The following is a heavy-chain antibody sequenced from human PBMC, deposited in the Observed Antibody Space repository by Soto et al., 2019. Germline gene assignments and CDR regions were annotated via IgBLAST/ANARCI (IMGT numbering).Heavy chain of an antibody. Sequence: ASVKVSCKASGYTFTSYGISWVRQAPGQGLEWMGWISAYNGNTNYAQKLQGRVTMTTDTSTSTAYMELRSLRSDDTVVYYCARAKNYDFWSGYPLQVDYWGQGTLVTVSS. CDR3: ARAKNYDFWSGYPLQVDY. D-gene: IGHD3-3*01. CDR1: GYTFTSYG. CDR2: ISAYNGNT. J-gene: IGHJ4*02. V-gene: IGHV1-18*01.